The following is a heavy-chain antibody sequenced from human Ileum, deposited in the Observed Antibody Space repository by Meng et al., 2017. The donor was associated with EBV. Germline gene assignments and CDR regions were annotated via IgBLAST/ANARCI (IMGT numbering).Heavy chain of an antibody. CDR2: TSHSGST. Sequence: QRQEAGPGLVKPSETLSLACAVSGGSISRSDWWSWVRQPPGKGLEWIGETSHSGSTNYSPSLKSRVTISLDKSKNQLSLKLNSVTAADTAVYYCASSDYYRSDYWGQGTLVTVSS. J-gene: IGHJ4*02. D-gene: IGHD3-22*01. CDR3: ASSDYYRSDY. V-gene: IGHV4-4*02. CDR1: GGSISRSDW.